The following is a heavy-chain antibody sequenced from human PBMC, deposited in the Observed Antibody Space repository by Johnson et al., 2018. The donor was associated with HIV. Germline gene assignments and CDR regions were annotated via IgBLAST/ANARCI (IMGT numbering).Heavy chain of an antibody. J-gene: IGHJ3*02. CDR3: VRDRSFASIGYCHAFDM. V-gene: IGHV3-20*04. CDR2: INGNGGST. Sequence: VQLVESGGGVVRPGGSLRLSCAASGLTFEDYGMSWVRQAPGKGLEWVSGINGNGGSTGYADSVEGRFTISRDNAKNSLYLQMNSLRVEDTALDYCVRDRSFASIGYCHAFDMWGQGTMVTVSS. D-gene: IGHD3-22*01. CDR1: GLTFEDYG.